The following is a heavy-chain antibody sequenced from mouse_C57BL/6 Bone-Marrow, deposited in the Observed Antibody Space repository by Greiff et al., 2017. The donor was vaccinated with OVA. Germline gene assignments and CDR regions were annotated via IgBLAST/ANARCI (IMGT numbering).Heavy chain of an antibody. V-gene: IGHV1-15*01. CDR2: IDPETGGT. CDR3: TRGYDGSRYYYAMDY. J-gene: IGHJ4*01. D-gene: IGHD2-3*01. Sequence: QVQLQQSGAELVRPGASVTLSCKASGYTFTDYEMHWVKQTPVHGLEWIGAIDPETGGTAYNQKFKGKAILTADKSSSTAYMELRSLTSEDSAVYYCTRGYDGSRYYYAMDYWGQGTSVTVSS. CDR1: GYTFTDYE.